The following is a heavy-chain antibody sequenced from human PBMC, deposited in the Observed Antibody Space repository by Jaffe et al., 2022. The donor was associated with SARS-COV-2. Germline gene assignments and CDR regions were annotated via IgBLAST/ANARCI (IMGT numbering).Heavy chain of an antibody. CDR1: GYTFTNYY. J-gene: IGHJ4*02. CDR2: ISPSGGST. D-gene: IGHD3-22*01. V-gene: IGHV1-46*01. Sequence: QVQLVQSGAEVKKPGASVKVSCKASGYTFTNYYMHWVRQAPGQGLEWMGIISPSGGSTTYAQKFQGRVTMTRDTSTSTVYMELSSLGSEDTAVYYCSRVINYYDSSGLLPPFDYWGQGTLVTVSS. CDR3: SRVINYYDSSGLLPPFDY.